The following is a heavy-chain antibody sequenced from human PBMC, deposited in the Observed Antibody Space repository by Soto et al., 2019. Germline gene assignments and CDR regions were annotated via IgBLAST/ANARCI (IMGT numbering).Heavy chain of an antibody. D-gene: IGHD3-10*01. CDR2: ISYDGTKK. V-gene: IGHV3-30*18. CDR3: AKDIALVRGVIIDMDV. Sequence: QVQLVESGGGVVQPGRSLRLSCAASGFIFSNYGMHWVRQAPGKGLEWVAVISYDGTKKYYADSVKGRFTISRDYSKNTLHLQMNSLRVEDTAVYYCAKDIALVRGVIIDMDVWGQGTTVTVSS. J-gene: IGHJ6*02. CDR1: GFIFSNYG.